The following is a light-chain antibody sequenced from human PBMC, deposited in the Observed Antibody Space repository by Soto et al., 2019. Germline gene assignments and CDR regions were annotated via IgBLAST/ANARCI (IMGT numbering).Light chain of an antibody. CDR3: QTWGTGIWV. CDR1: SGHSSYA. CDR2: LNSDGSH. Sequence: QSVLTQSPSASASLGASVKLTCTLSSGHSSYAIAWHQQQPEKGPRYLMKLNSDGSHSKGDGIPDRFSGSSSGAERYLTISRLQSEDEADYYCQTWGTGIWVFGGGTKVTVL. V-gene: IGLV4-69*01. J-gene: IGLJ3*02.